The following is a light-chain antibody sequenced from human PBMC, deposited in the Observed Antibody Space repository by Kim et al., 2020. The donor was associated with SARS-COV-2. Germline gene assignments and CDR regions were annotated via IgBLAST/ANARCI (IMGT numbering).Light chain of an antibody. CDR2: LEGNGIH. Sequence: SVKLTCTLSSGHSTYIIAWHQHQPGKAPRYLMNLEGNGIHNKGSGVPDRCSGSGDGADRYLTISDLQYEDEDDYYCETWNSNTPVFGGGTKVTVL. CDR3: ETWNSNTPV. V-gene: IGLV4-60*02. J-gene: IGLJ3*02. CDR1: SGHSTYI.